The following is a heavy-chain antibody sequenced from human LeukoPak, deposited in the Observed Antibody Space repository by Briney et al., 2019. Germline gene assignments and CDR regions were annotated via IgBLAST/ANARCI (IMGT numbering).Heavy chain of an antibody. V-gene: IGHV1-69*01. CDR3: ARAYSGYDFFDY. J-gene: IGHJ4*02. Sequence: SSVKVACKASGGTFSRYAISWVRQAPGQGLEWMGGIIPIFGTANYAQKFQGRVTITADESTSTAYMEVSSLRSEDTAVYYCARAYSGYDFFDYWGQGILVTVSS. D-gene: IGHD5-12*01. CDR2: IIPIFGTA. CDR1: GGTFSRYA.